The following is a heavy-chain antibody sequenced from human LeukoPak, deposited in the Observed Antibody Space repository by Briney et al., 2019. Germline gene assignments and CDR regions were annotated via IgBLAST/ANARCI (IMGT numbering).Heavy chain of an antibody. V-gene: IGHV1-69*13. J-gene: IGHJ3*02. CDR2: IIPIFGTA. CDR1: VCTFSSYA. CDR3: AREATGAFDI. Sequence: SVKGSCKASVCTFSSYAISWVRQAPGQGLEWMGGIIPIFGTANYAQKFQGRITITADESTSTAYMELSSLRSEDTAVYYCAREATGAFDIWGQGTMVTVSS.